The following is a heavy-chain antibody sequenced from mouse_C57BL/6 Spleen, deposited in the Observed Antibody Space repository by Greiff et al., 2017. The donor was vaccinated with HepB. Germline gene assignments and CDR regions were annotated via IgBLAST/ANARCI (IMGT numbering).Heavy chain of an antibody. CDR2: IDPSDSET. Sequence: VQLQQPGAELVRPGSSVKLSCKASGYTFTSYWMHWVKQRPIQGLEWIGNIDPSDSETNYNQKFKDKATLTVDKSSSTAYLQLSSLTSEDTAVYCCAELGRGDYWGQGTTLTVSS. CDR3: AELGRGDY. V-gene: IGHV1-52*01. D-gene: IGHD4-1*01. J-gene: IGHJ2*01. CDR1: GYTFTSYW.